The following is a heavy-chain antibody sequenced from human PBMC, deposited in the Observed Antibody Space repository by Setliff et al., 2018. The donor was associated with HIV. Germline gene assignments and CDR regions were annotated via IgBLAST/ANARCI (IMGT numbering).Heavy chain of an antibody. V-gene: IGHV3-43*01. J-gene: IGHJ4*02. CDR2: ISWDGGST. CDR3: AKAYDSSGYQDH. CDR1: GFSFDDYT. D-gene: IGHD3-22*01. Sequence: GESLRLSCAASGFSFDDYTMHWVRQAPGKGLEWVSLISWDGGSTYYAASVEGRFTISRDNSKNSLYLQMNSLRTEDTALYYCAKAYDSSGYQDHWGQGTLVTVSS.